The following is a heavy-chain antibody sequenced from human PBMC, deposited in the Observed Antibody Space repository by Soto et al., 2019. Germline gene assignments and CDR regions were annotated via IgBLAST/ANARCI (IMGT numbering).Heavy chain of an antibody. V-gene: IGHV1-69*13. CDR2: IIPIFGTA. D-gene: IGHD3-22*01. CDR1: GGTFSSYA. J-gene: IGHJ5*02. Sequence: SVKVSCKASGGTFSSYAISWVRQAPGQGLEWMGGIIPIFGTANYAQKFQRRVTITADESTSTAYMELSSLRSEDTAVYYCARNYYDSSGLNWFGPWGQGTLVTVSS. CDR3: ARNYYDSSGLNWFGP.